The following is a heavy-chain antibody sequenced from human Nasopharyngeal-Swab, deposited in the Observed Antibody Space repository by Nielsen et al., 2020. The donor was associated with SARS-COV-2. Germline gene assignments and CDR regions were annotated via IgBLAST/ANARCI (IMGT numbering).Heavy chain of an antibody. Sequence: ASVKVSCKGSGYTFNSYYMHWVRQAPGQGLEWMGIINPSGGSTSYAQKFQGRVTMTRDTSTSTVYMELSSLRSEDTAVYYCARVSRGLMVYAMGDLDYWGQGTLVTVSS. D-gene: IGHD2-8*01. CDR2: INPSGGST. J-gene: IGHJ4*02. CDR1: GYTFNSYY. CDR3: ARVSRGLMVYAMGDLDY. V-gene: IGHV1-46*02.